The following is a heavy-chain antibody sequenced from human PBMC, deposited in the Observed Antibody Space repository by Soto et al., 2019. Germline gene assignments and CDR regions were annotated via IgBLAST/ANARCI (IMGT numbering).Heavy chain of an antibody. V-gene: IGHV4-59*01. CDR3: ARGHSGYDFGFDY. Sequence: PSETLSLTCTGSGGSISSYYWSWIRQPPGKGLEWIGYIYYSGSTNYNPSLKSRVTISVDTSKNQFSLKLSSVTAADTAVYYCARGHSGYDFGFDYWGQGTLVTVSS. CDR2: IYYSGST. D-gene: IGHD5-12*01. J-gene: IGHJ4*02. CDR1: GGSISSYY.